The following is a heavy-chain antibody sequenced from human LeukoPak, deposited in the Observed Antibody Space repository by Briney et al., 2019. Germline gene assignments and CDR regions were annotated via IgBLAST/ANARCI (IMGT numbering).Heavy chain of an antibody. CDR3: ARDRRYFDWLLADY. Sequence: EASVKVSCKASGGTFSSYAISWVRQAPGQGLEWMGGIIPIFGTANYAQKLQGRVTMTTDTSTSTAYMELRSLRSDDTAVYYCARDRRYFDWLLADYWGQGTLVTVSS. V-gene: IGHV1-69*05. J-gene: IGHJ4*02. CDR2: IIPIFGTA. D-gene: IGHD3-9*01. CDR1: GGTFSSYA.